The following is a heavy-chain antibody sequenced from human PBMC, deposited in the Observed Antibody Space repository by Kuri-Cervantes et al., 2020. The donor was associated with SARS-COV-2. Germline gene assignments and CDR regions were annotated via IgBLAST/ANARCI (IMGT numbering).Heavy chain of an antibody. V-gene: IGHV3-21*01. CDR2: ISSSSSYI. Sequence: GGSLRLSCSASGFTFSSYAMHWVRQAPGKGLGWVSSISSSSSYIYYADSVKGRSTISRDNAKNSLYLQMNSLRAEDTAVYYCARLNYYGSGSYDYWGQGTLVTVSS. J-gene: IGHJ4*02. D-gene: IGHD3-10*01. CDR3: ARLNYYGSGSYDY. CDR1: GFTFSSYA.